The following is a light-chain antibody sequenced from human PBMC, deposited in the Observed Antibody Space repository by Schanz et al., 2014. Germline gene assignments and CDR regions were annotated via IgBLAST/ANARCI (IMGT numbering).Light chain of an antibody. Sequence: QSALTQPASVSGSPGQSVTISCTGTSSDVGSFTSVSWYQQHPGKAPKLMISDVSDRPSGVSNRFSGSKSGNTASLTISGLQAEDEADYYCSSYTSSSTRVFGGGTKLTVL. V-gene: IGLV2-14*01. CDR2: DVS. J-gene: IGLJ2*01. CDR1: SSDVGSFTS. CDR3: SSYTSSSTRV.